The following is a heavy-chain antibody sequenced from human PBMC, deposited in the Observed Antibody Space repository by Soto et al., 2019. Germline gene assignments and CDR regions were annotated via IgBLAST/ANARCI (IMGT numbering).Heavy chain of an antibody. CDR1: GYTLTSHG. D-gene: IGHD3-3*01. CDR2: ISAYSGKT. V-gene: IGHV1-18*01. CDR3: ARDNSGDFWSGYSHYYFDY. J-gene: IGHJ4*02. Sequence: ASVKVSCKTSGYTLTSHGINWVRQAPGQRLEWMGWISAYSGKTNYAQKFQGRLTMTTDTSTSTAYMELRSLRSDDTALYYCARDNSGDFWSGYSHYYFDYWGQGTLVTVSS.